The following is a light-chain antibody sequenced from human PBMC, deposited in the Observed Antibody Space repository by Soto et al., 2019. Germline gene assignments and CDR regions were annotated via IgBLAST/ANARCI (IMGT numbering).Light chain of an antibody. CDR1: QTVRNNY. CDR2: DAS. V-gene: IGKV3-20*01. CDR3: QQFSSYPLT. Sequence: EYVLTQSPCTLSLSPGERAPLACMASQTVRNNYLAWYQQKPGQAPRLLIYDASSRATGIPDRFSGGGSGTDFTLTISRLEPEDFAVYYCQQFSSYPLTFGGGTNVDIK. J-gene: IGKJ4*01.